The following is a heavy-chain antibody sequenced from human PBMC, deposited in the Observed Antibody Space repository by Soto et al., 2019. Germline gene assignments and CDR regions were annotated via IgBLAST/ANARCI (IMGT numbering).Heavy chain of an antibody. CDR2: INHSGST. Sequence: SETLSLTCAVYGGSFSGYYWSWIRQPPGKGLEWIGEINHSGSTNYNPSLKSRVTISVDTSKNQFSLKLSSVTAADTAVYYCARGHYDSSGYYPDYWGQGTLVTVSS. CDR1: GGSFSGYY. V-gene: IGHV4-34*01. J-gene: IGHJ4*02. D-gene: IGHD3-22*01. CDR3: ARGHYDSSGYYPDY.